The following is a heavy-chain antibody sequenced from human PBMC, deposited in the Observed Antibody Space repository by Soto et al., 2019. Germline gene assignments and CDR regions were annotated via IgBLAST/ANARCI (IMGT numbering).Heavy chain of an antibody. V-gene: IGHV3-11*01. Sequence: WGSLRLSCGASGFTFSNYYMICIGQAPGKGLEWVSYISSTGRTIYYADSVKGRFTVSRDNAQNSLSLKLNSLRVEDTAVYYCARSYSSGWEFDYWGQGTQVTVSS. J-gene: IGHJ4*02. D-gene: IGHD6-19*01. CDR3: ARSYSSGWEFDY. CDR1: GFTFSNYY. CDR2: ISSTGRTI.